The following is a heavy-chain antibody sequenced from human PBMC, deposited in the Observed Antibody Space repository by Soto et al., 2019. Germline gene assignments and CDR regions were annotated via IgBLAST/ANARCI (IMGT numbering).Heavy chain of an antibody. CDR1: GCSISSSSYY. V-gene: IGHV4-39*01. Sequence: ETLSLTCTVSGCSISSSSYYWGWIRQPPGKGLEWIGSIYYSGSTYYNPSLKSRVTISVDTSKNQFSLKLSSVTAADTAVYYCARQESIRESGYTPYQPLKLYYFDYWGQGTLVTVSS. CDR3: ARQESIRESGYTPYQPLKLYYFDY. CDR2: IYYSGST. J-gene: IGHJ4*02. D-gene: IGHD5-12*01.